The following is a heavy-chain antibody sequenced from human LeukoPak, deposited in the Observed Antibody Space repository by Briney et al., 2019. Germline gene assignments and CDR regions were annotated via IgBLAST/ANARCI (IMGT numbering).Heavy chain of an antibody. Sequence: SETLSLTCTGSGASVSSASYWTWIRQLPGKGVEWIARIYNGVNTNYNPSLKSRVTISVDTSKNQFSLRLNSVTAADTAVYYCARSRAFNSGAFDPWGQGSLVTVSS. J-gene: IGHJ5*02. D-gene: IGHD1-26*01. V-gene: IGHV4-61*01. CDR3: ARSRAFNSGAFDP. CDR2: IYNGVNT. CDR1: GASVSSASY.